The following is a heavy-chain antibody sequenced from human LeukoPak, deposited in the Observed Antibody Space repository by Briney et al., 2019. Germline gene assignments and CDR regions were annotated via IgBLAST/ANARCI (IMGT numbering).Heavy chain of an antibody. V-gene: IGHV4-34*01. CDR1: GGSYSGYY. CDR3: ARVPNYYDSSPLDY. Sequence: SETLSLTCAVYGGSYSGYYWGWVRQPPGKGLEWIGEINHSGSTNYNPSLKSRVTISVDTSKNQFSLKLTSVTAADTAVYYCARVPNYYDSSPLDYWGQGTLVTVSS. CDR2: INHSGST. J-gene: IGHJ4*02. D-gene: IGHD3-22*01.